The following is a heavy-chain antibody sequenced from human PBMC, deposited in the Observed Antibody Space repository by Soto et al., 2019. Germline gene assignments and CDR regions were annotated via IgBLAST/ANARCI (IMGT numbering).Heavy chain of an antibody. CDR1: GGSITTGDYS. Sequence: QLQLQESGSGQVKPSQTLSLTCAVSGGSITTGDYSWNWIRQPPGRGLEWVGYIYDSGSTYYNPSLKNRATISVDRSKNHFSLKLSSVTAADTAVYYCARGRSTSGYPNFDPWGQGTLVTVSS. CDR2: IYDSGST. CDR3: ARGRSTSGYPNFDP. D-gene: IGHD3-22*01. J-gene: IGHJ5*02. V-gene: IGHV4-30-2*01.